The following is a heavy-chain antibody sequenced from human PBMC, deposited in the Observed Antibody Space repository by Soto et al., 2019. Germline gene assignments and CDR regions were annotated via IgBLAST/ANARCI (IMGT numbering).Heavy chain of an antibody. CDR1: GDTINSYA. CDR3: ARSGPPAGY. J-gene: IGHJ4*02. V-gene: IGHV1-18*01. Sequence: SVKVSCKASGDTINSYASSWVRQAHEQGLEWMGWISAYNGNTNYAQKLQGRVTMTTDTSTTTAYMELRSLRSDATAVYYCARSGPPAGYWGQRPLVTVSS. D-gene: IGHD3-10*01. CDR2: ISAYNGNT.